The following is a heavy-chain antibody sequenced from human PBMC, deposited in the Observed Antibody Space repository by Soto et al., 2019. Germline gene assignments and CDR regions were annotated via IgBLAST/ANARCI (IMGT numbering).Heavy chain of an antibody. D-gene: IGHD4-17*01. CDR2: ISAYNGNT. CDR3: ARSTVPTPRQGWFAP. V-gene: IGHV1-18*01. CDR1: GYTFTSYG. Sequence: QVQLVQSGAEVKKPGASVQVSCKASGYTFTSYGISWVRQAPGQGLEWMGWISAYNGNTNYAQKLQGRVTMTTDTSTGPAYMELRSMRADDTAVYYCARSTVPTPRQGWFAPWGQGTLVTVST. J-gene: IGHJ5*02.